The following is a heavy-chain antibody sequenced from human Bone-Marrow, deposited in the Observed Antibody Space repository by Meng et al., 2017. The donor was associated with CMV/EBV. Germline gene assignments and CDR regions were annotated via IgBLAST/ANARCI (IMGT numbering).Heavy chain of an antibody. Sequence: GGSLRLSCAASGFTFSSYAMNWVRQTPGKGLEWVSYISSSSTTIYYADSVKGRFTISRDNAKNSLYLQMNSLRAEDTAVYYCARGGYELLHRTFDIWGQGTRVTVSS. CDR1: GFTFSSYA. V-gene: IGHV3-48*04. CDR2: ISSSSTTI. J-gene: IGHJ3*02. CDR3: ARGGYELLHRTFDI. D-gene: IGHD2-2*01.